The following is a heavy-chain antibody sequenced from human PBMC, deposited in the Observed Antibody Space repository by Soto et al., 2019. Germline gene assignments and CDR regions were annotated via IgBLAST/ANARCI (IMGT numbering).Heavy chain of an antibody. CDR1: GASITSSNW. D-gene: IGHD2-2*01. Sequence: PSETPSVTSAVPGASITSSNWWTRVRPGPRKGLEWIGEIYHSGSTNYNPSLKSRVTISVDKSKNQFSLKLSSVIAADTAVYYCARSIGYCVSTSCYAGPGWSQGTLVTVS. J-gene: IGHJ4*02. V-gene: IGHV4-4*02. CDR3: ARSIGYCVSTSCYAGPG. CDR2: IYHSGST.